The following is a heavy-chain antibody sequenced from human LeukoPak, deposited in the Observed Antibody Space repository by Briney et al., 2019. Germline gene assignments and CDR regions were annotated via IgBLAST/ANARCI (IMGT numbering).Heavy chain of an antibody. D-gene: IGHD2-15*01. CDR1: GYTFTGYY. V-gene: IGHV1-69*05. CDR3: ARGPLVVVNWFDP. Sequence: SVKVSCKASGYTFTGYYMHWVRQAPGQGLEWMGRIIPIFGTANYAQKFQGGVTITTDESTSTAYMELSSLRSEDTAVYYCARGPLVVVNWFDPWGQGTLVTVSS. J-gene: IGHJ5*02. CDR2: IIPIFGTA.